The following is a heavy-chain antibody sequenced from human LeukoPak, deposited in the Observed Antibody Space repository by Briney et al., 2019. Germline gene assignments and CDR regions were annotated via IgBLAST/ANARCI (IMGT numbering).Heavy chain of an antibody. Sequence: SETLSLTCTVSGGSISSYYWSWIRQPAGKGLEWIGRIYSSGSTNYNPSLKSRVTMSVDTSKNQFSLKLSSVTAADTAVYYCARGITVAGTRYFDYWGQGTLVTVSS. CDR2: IYSSGST. CDR3: ARGITVAGTRYFDY. V-gene: IGHV4-4*07. J-gene: IGHJ4*02. D-gene: IGHD6-19*01. CDR1: GGSISSYY.